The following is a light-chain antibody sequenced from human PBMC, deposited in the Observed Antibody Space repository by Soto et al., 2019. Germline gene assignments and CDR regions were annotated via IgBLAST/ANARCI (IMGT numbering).Light chain of an antibody. CDR2: EVS. Sequence: QSVLTQPASVSGSPGQSITISCTGTSSDVGGWNFVSWYQQHPGKAPKLMIYEVSSRPSGVSNRFSGSKSGDTASLTISGLQPEDEADYYCSSYTSSTTLIFGGRTKLTVL. CDR3: SSYTSSTTLI. J-gene: IGLJ2*01. CDR1: SSDVGGWNF. V-gene: IGLV2-14*01.